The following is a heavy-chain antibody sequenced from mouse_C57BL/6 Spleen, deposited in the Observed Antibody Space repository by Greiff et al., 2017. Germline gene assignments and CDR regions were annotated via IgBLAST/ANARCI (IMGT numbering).Heavy chain of an antibody. CDR1: GYTFTSYD. CDR3: AREGNYYGSSWYFDV. V-gene: IGHV1-85*01. Sequence: VKVVESGPELVKPGASVKLSCKASGYTFTSYDINWVKQRPGQGLEWIGWIYPRDGSTKYNEKFKGKATLTVDTSSSTAYMELHSLTSEDSAVYFCAREGNYYGSSWYFDVWGTGTTVTVSS. D-gene: IGHD1-1*01. J-gene: IGHJ1*03. CDR2: IYPRDGST.